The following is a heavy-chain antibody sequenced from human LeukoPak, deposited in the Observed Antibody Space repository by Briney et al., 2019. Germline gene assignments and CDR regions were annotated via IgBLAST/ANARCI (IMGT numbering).Heavy chain of an antibody. D-gene: IGHD3-10*02. CDR3: AELGMIGGV. Sequence: PGGSLRLSCAASGFPFSSYEMNWVRQAPGKGLEWVSYISSSGSTIYYAASVKGRFTISRDNAKNSLYLQMNSLRAEDTAVYYCAELGMIGGVWGKGTTVTISS. V-gene: IGHV3-48*03. CDR2: ISSSGSTI. J-gene: IGHJ6*04. CDR1: GFPFSSYE.